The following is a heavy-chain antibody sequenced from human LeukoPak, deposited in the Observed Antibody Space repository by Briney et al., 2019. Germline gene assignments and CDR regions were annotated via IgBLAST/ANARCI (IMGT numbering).Heavy chain of an antibody. D-gene: IGHD5-12*01. Sequence: KPSETLSLTCTVSGGSISSYYWSWIRQPPGEGLEWIGYIYYTGGTNYNPSLKSRDTMSVDTSKNQISLRVNSVTAADTAVYYCARGAGRDGSNRDYWGQGTLVTVSS. CDR2: IYYTGGT. CDR3: ARGAGRDGSNRDY. J-gene: IGHJ4*02. CDR1: GGSISSYY. V-gene: IGHV4-59*01.